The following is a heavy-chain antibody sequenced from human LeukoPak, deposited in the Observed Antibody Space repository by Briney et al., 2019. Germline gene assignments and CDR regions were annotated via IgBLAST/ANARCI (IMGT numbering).Heavy chain of an antibody. CDR2: FDPEDGET. Sequence: ASVKVSCKVSGYTLTELSMHWVRQAPGKGLEWMGGFDPEDGETIYAQKFQGRVTMTEDTSTDTAYMELSSLRSDDTAVYYCAKWYRLLPTFDYWGQGTLVTVSS. J-gene: IGHJ4*02. D-gene: IGHD3-22*01. CDR1: GYTLTELS. CDR3: AKWYRLLPTFDY. V-gene: IGHV1-24*01.